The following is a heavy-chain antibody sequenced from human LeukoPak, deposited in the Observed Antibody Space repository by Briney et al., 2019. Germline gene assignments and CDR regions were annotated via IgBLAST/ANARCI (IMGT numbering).Heavy chain of an antibody. Sequence: GGSLRLSCAASGFTFSSYAMHWVRQAPGKGLEWVAVISYDGSNKYYADSVKGRFTISRDNSKNTLYLQMNSLRAEDTAVYHCARGGYYDSSGHFDYWGQGTLVTVSS. CDR1: GFTFSSYA. D-gene: IGHD3-22*01. CDR2: ISYDGSNK. V-gene: IGHV3-30-3*01. J-gene: IGHJ4*02. CDR3: ARGGYYDSSGHFDY.